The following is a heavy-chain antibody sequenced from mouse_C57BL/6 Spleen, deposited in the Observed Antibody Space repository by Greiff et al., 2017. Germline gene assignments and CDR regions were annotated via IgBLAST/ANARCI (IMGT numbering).Heavy chain of an antibody. CDR2: ISYDGSN. V-gene: IGHV3-6*01. D-gene: IGHD2-4*01. J-gene: IGHJ3*01. Sequence: DVQLQESGPGLVKPSQSLSLTCSVTGYSITSGYYWNWIRQFPGNKLEWMGYISYDGSNNYNPSLKNRISITRDTPKNQFFLKLNSVTTEDTATYYCAREYDYDGPWFADWGQGTLVTVSA. CDR3: AREYDYDGPWFAD. CDR1: GYSITSGYY.